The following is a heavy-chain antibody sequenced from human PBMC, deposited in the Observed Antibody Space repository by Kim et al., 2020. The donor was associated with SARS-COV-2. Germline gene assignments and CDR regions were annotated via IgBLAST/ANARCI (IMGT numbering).Heavy chain of an antibody. V-gene: IGHV3-23*01. J-gene: IGHJ5*02. CDR2: GDKT. Sequence: GDKTYSAPSVNGRFTISRDNTKNTLYLQMNSLGADDTAIYYCAPRRWLDPWGQGTLVTVSS. CDR3: APRRWLDP.